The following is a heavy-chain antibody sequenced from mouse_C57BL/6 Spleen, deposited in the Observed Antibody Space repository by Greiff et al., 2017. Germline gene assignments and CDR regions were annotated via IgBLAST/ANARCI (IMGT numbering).Heavy chain of an antibody. Sequence: QVQLQQPGAELVRPGSSVKLSCKASGYTFTSYWMDWVKQRPGQGLEWIGNIYPSDSETHYNQKFKDKATLTVDKSSSTAYMQLSSLTSDDSAVYYCARRGLTGAYWGQGTTLTVSS. J-gene: IGHJ2*01. CDR2: IYPSDSET. V-gene: IGHV1-61*01. CDR1: GYTFTSYW. CDR3: ARRGLTGAY. D-gene: IGHD4-1*01.